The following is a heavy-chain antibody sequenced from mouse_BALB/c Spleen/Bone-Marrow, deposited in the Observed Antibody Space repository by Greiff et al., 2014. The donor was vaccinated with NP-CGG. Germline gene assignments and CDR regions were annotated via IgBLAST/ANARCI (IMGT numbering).Heavy chain of an antibody. CDR2: INPYNGGT. V-gene: IGHV1-26*01. D-gene: IGHD2-13*01. CDR3: ARGLEYAVDY. CDR1: GYSFTGYT. J-gene: IGHJ4*01. Sequence: VQLQQSGPELVKPGASMKISCKASGYSFTGYTMNWVKQSHGKNPEWIGLINPYNGGTSYNQKFKDKATLTVDKSSSTAYMELLSLTSEDSAVYYCARGLEYAVDYWGQGTSVTVSS.